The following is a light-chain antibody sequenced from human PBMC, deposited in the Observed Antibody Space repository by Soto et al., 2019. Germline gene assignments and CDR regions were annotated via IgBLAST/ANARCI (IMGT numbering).Light chain of an antibody. J-gene: IGKJ2*01. Sequence: DIQMTQSPSTLSASVGDRVTITCRASQSISSWLAWYQQKPGKAPKLLTYKASSLQSRNPSRFRGSGSGTEVTPTISGLHPYDFETYDCQHYRIYYTFGQGTKVE. CDR2: KAS. V-gene: IGKV1-5*03. CDR3: QHYRIYYT. CDR1: QSISSW.